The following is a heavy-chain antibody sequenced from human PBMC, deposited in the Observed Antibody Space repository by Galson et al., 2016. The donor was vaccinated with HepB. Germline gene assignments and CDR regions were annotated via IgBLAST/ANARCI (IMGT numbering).Heavy chain of an antibody. D-gene: IGHD2-2*01. CDR3: AKDGRIYCGSASCHDHFHY. J-gene: IGHJ4*02. Sequence: LEWVAFISYDGSNKKYADSVKGRFTISRDNSKKTPYLQMNSLRAEDTAVYYCAKDGRIYCGSASCHDHFHYWGQGTLVTVSS. CDR2: ISYDGSNK. V-gene: IGHV3-30*18.